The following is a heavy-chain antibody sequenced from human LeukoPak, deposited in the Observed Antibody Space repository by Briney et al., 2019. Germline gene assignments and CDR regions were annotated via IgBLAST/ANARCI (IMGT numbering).Heavy chain of an antibody. CDR1: GFTFSSYS. J-gene: IGHJ4*02. D-gene: IGHD3-22*01. CDR3: ARVSTYYYDSSGPYYFDY. CDR2: ISSSSSYI. V-gene: IGHV3-21*01. Sequence: GGSLRLSCAASGFTFSSYSMNWVRQAPGKGLEWVSSISSSSSYIYYADSVKGRFTISRDNAKNSLYLQMNSLRAEDTAVYYCARVSTYYYDSSGPYYFDYWGQGTLVTVSS.